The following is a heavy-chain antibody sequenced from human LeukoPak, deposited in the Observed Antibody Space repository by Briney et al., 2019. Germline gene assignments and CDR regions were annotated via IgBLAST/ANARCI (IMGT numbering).Heavy chain of an antibody. Sequence: ASVKVSCKASGGPFAKYAFNWLRQAPGQGLEWVGGIIPIFDSANYAQRFQDRVTITTDESTSTAYMELRSLKSEDTAVYYCEGSLSPIRRLLTIRRREGENVAEYFFASWGQGTLVTVFS. CDR2: IIPIFDSA. J-gene: IGHJ4*02. D-gene: IGHD4/OR15-4a*01. CDR1: GGPFAKYA. CDR3: EGSLSPIRRLLTIRRREGENVAEYFFAS. V-gene: IGHV1-69*05.